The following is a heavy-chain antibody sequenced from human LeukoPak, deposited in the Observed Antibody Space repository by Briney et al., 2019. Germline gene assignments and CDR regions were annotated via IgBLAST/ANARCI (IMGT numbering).Heavy chain of an antibody. CDR2: IYTSGST. J-gene: IGHJ6*03. Sequence: SETLSLTCTVSGGSISSGSYCWSWIGQPAGKGLEWIGRIYTSGSTNYNPSLKSRVTISVDTSKNQFSLKLSSVTAADTAVYYCARDSPMRSELHAYYYYYMDVWGKGTTVTVSS. CDR3: ARDSPMRSELHAYYYYYMDV. D-gene: IGHD1-14*01. V-gene: IGHV4-61*02. CDR1: GGSISSGSYC.